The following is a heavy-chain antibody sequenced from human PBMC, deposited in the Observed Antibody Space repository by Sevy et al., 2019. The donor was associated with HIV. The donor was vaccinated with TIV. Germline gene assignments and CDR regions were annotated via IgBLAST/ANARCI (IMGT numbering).Heavy chain of an antibody. D-gene: IGHD2-15*01. V-gene: IGHV3-7*01. CDR3: AREGQWSHPGDY. CDR2: IKEDGSEK. Sequence: GGSLRLSCAASGFSFSSFWMSWVRQSPGKGLEWVANIKEDGSEKYYVASVKGRFTISRDNAKNSLYLQMNSLRAEDTAVYYCAREGQWSHPGDYWGQGTLVTVSS. J-gene: IGHJ4*02. CDR1: GFSFSSFW.